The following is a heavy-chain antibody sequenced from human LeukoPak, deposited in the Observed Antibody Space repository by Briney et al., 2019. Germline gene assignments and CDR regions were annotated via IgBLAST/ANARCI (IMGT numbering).Heavy chain of an antibody. CDR2: ISAYNGNT. V-gene: IGHV1-18*01. J-gene: IGHJ6*02. CDR3: ARDLSAVRGVIIIFYYYGMDV. CDR1: GYTFTSYG. D-gene: IGHD3-10*01. Sequence: ASVKVSCKASGYTFTSYGISWVRQAPGQGLEWMGWISAYNGNTNYAQKLQGRVTMTTDTSTSTAYMELRSLRSDDTAVYYCARDLSAVRGVIIIFYYYGMDVWGQGTTVTVSS.